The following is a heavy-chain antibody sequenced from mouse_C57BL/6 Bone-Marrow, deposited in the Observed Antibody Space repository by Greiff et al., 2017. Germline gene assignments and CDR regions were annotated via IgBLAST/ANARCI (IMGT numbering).Heavy chain of an antibody. J-gene: IGHJ4*01. CDR2: INPNNGGT. CDR1: GYTFTDYY. D-gene: IGHD1-1*01. CDR3: ARNYYGSSYPYYAMDY. Sequence: EVQLQQSGPELVKPGASVKISCKASGYTFTDYYMNWVKQSHGKSLEWIGDINPNNGGTSYNQKFKGKATLTVDKSSSTAYMELRSLTSEDSAVYYGARNYYGSSYPYYAMDYWGQGTSVTVSS. V-gene: IGHV1-26*01.